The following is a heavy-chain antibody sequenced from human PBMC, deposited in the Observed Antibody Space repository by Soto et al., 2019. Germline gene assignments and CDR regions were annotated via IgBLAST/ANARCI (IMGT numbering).Heavy chain of an antibody. CDR2: IYYSGST. D-gene: IGHD4-17*01. J-gene: IGHJ4*02. CDR1: GGSISSSSYY. CDR3: ARDRDYGDYPRLFDY. Sequence: SETLSLTCTVSGGSISSSSYYWGWIRQPPGKGLEWIGSIYYSGSTYYNPSLKSRVTISVDTSKNQFSLKPSSVTAADTAVYYCARDRDYGDYPRLFDYWGQGTLVTVSS. V-gene: IGHV4-39*02.